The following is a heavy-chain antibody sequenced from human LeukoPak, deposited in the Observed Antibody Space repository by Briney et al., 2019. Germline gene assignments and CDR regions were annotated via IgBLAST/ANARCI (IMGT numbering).Heavy chain of an antibody. CDR3: AKLGYCGSTSCSSGEDY. J-gene: IGHJ4*02. CDR2: IYSGGST. V-gene: IGHV3-23*03. Sequence: PGGSLRLSCAASGFTFSSYAMSWVRQAPGKGLEWVSVIYSGGSTYYADSVKGRFTISRDNSKNTLYLQMNSLRAGDTAVYYCAKLGYCGSTSCSSGEDYWGQGTLVTVSS. D-gene: IGHD2-2*01. CDR1: GFTFSSYA.